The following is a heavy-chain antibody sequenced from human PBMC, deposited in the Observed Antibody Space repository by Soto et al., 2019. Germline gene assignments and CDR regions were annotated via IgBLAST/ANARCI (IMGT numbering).Heavy chain of an antibody. Sequence: SETLSLTCTVSGGSISSYYWSWIRQPPGKGLEWIGYIYYSGSTNYNPSLKSRVTISVDTSKNQFSLKLSSVTAADTAVYYCARLIGAAAGSHNWFDPWGQGTLVTVSS. V-gene: IGHV4-59*08. CDR3: ARLIGAAAGSHNWFDP. CDR2: IYYSGST. J-gene: IGHJ5*02. CDR1: GGSISSYY. D-gene: IGHD6-13*01.